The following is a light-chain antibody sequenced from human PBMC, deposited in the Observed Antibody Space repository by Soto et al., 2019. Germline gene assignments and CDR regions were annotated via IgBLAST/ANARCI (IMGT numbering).Light chain of an antibody. CDR2: KAS. J-gene: IGKJ5*01. CDR3: QQYNHYLT. V-gene: IGKV1-5*03. Sequence: DIQMTQSPSTLSASVGDRVTITCRASQNINIWLAWYQQKPGKAPKLLIYKASSLESGVPSRFSGSGSGTEFTLTISSLQPDDFATYYCQQYNHYLTFGQGTRLEIK. CDR1: QNINIW.